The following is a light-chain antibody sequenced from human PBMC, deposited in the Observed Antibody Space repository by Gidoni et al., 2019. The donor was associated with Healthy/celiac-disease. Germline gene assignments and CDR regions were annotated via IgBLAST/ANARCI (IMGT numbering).Light chain of an antibody. CDR1: NSNIGSNT. Sequence: QSWLTQPPSASGPPGQTVTISCSGRNSNIGSNTVNWYQQPPGTAPNPLIYSNNKRPTWVPSRCSGSTSGTSASPATLGRLSEDEADYYCAAWDDSLNGYVFGTGTKVTVL. CDR2: SNN. CDR3: AAWDDSLNGYV. J-gene: IGLJ1*01. V-gene: IGLV1-44*01.